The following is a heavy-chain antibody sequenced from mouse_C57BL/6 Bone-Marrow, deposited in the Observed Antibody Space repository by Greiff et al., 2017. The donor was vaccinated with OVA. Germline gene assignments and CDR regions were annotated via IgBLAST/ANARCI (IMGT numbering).Heavy chain of an antibody. CDR3: AREWDYGSSPSCDY. Sequence: QVQLKQSGPELVKPGASVKISCKASGYSFTSYYIHWVKQRPGQGLEWIGWIYPGSGNTKYNEKFKGKATLTADTSSSTAYMQLSSLTSEDSAVYYCAREWDYGSSPSCDYWGQGTTLTVSS. CDR1: GYSFTSYY. CDR2: IYPGSGNT. J-gene: IGHJ2*01. V-gene: IGHV1-66*01. D-gene: IGHD1-1*01.